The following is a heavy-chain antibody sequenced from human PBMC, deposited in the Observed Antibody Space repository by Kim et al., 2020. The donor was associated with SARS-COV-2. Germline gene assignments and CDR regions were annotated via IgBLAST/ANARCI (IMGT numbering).Heavy chain of an antibody. CDR3: ARDGDYPGQFDY. V-gene: IGHV4-30-2*01. D-gene: IGHD4-17*01. Sequence: SETLSLTCAVSGGSISSGGYSWSWIRQPPGKGLEWIGYIYHSGSTYYNPSLKSRVTISVDRSKNQFSLKLSSVTAADTAVYYCARDGDYPGQFDYWGQGTLVTVSS. J-gene: IGHJ4*02. CDR1: GGSISSGGYS. CDR2: IYHSGST.